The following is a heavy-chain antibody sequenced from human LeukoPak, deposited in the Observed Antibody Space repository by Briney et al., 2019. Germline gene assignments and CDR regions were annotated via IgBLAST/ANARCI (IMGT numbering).Heavy chain of an antibody. Sequence: SETLALTCTVSDGAIKNGTFYWNWIRQSPGKGLVWLGNIYYGGDSYYTPSLKRRLTISVDTSRNQFSLELRSVTAADTAIYYCVRDTVKPAYDILTGSLIGASNWGRGTLVTVSS. CDR2: IYYGGDS. CDR3: VRDTVKPAYDILTGSLIGASN. D-gene: IGHD3-9*01. CDR1: DGAIKNGTFY. V-gene: IGHV4-39*07. J-gene: IGHJ4*02.